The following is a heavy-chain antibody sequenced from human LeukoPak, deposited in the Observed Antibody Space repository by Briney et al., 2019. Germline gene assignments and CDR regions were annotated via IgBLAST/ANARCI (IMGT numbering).Heavy chain of an antibody. J-gene: IGHJ4*02. Sequence: ASVKVSCKASGYTFTGYYMHWVRQAPGQGLEWMGWINPNSGGTNYAQKFQGRVTTTRDTSISTAYMELSRLRSDDTAVYYCARVEFDYDSSGYYDYWGQGTLVTVSS. CDR2: INPNSGGT. CDR3: ARVEFDYDSSGYYDY. V-gene: IGHV1-2*02. D-gene: IGHD3-22*01. CDR1: GYTFTGYY.